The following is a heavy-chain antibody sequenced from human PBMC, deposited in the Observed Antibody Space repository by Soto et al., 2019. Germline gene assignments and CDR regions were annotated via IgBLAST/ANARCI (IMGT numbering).Heavy chain of an antibody. Sequence: PGGSLRLSCAASGFTFSSYSMNWVRQAPGKGLEWVSYISSSSSTIYYADSVKGRFTISRDNSKNTLYLQMNSLRAEDTAVYYCAKAEIAARPNYYLDVWGKGTTVTVSS. CDR3: AKAEIAARPNYYLDV. CDR2: ISSSSSTI. D-gene: IGHD6-6*01. J-gene: IGHJ6*03. CDR1: GFTFSSYS. V-gene: IGHV3-48*01.